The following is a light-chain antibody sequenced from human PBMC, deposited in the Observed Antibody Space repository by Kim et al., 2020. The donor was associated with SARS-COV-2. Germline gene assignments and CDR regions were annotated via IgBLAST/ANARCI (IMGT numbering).Light chain of an antibody. Sequence: APITCKSSQSVVYKSNSKNYLACYQQKAGQPPKLLIHWASTRESGCPDRFSGSGSETDFALTISGLQAEDVAIYYCQQYYTTPITFGQGTRLEIK. CDR2: WAS. CDR3: QQYYTTPIT. CDR1: QSVVYKSNSKNY. V-gene: IGKV4-1*01. J-gene: IGKJ5*01.